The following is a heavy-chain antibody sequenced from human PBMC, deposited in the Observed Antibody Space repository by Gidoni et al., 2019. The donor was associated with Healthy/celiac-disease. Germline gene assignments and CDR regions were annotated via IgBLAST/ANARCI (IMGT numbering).Heavy chain of an antibody. V-gene: IGHV3-23*01. J-gene: IGHJ4*02. D-gene: IGHD6-13*01. CDR2: ISGSGGST. CDR3: ASGRRNSGSSWYYFDY. Sequence: EVQLLESGGGLVQPGGSLRLSCAASGFTFSSYAMSWVRQAPGKGLDWVSAISGSGGSTYYADSVKGRFTISRDNSKNTLYLQMNSLRAEDTAVYYCASGRRNSGSSWYYFDYWGQGTLVTVSS. CDR1: GFTFSSYA.